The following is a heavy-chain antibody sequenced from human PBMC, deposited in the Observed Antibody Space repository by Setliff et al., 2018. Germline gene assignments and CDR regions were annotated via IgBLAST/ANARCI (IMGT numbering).Heavy chain of an antibody. J-gene: IGHJ6*03. V-gene: IGHV3-21*01. D-gene: IGHD3-3*01. Sequence: GGSLRLSCEASGFSFSNYAMNWVRQAPGKGLEWVASFSSRNDYIYHADSVKGRFTISRDNAKNTLYLQMNSLRAEDTAVYYCARDGGLLQFLEWSRSYMDVWGKGTTVTVSS. CDR2: FSSRNDYI. CDR3: ARDGGLLQFLEWSRSYMDV. CDR1: GFSFSNYA.